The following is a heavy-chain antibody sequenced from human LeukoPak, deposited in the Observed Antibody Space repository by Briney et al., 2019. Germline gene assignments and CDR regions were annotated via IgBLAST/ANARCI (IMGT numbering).Heavy chain of an antibody. J-gene: IGHJ4*02. CDR3: ARDPGRGYYYVPYFDY. CDR2: ISSSGSTM. D-gene: IGHD3-22*01. CDR1: GFTFSDYY. Sequence: GGSLRLSCAASGFTFSDYYMSWIRQAPGKGLEWVSYISSSGSTMYYADSVKGRFTISRDNAKNSLYLQMNSLRAEDTAVYYCARDPGRGYYYVPYFDYWGQGTLVTVSS. V-gene: IGHV3-11*01.